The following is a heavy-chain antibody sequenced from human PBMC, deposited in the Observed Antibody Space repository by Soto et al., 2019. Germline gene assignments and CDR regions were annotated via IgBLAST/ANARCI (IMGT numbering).Heavy chain of an antibody. CDR1: GGSFSGYY. D-gene: IGHD3-16*02. V-gene: IGHV4-34*01. J-gene: IGHJ5*02. Sequence: QVHLQQWGAGLLKPSETLSLTCAVSGGSFSGYYWNWLRQSPGNGLEWIGEINVSGKTQYNPSLKRLLTLSLDTSKNHFSLKLSSVSAADTAVYYCARVSTPAPITRGEGIGWFDPWGQGTLVTVSS. CDR2: INVSGKT. CDR3: ARVSTPAPITRGEGIGWFDP.